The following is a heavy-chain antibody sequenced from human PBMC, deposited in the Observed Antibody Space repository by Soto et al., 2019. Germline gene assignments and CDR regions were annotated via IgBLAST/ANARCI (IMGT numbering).Heavy chain of an antibody. CDR2: IIPIFGTA. Sequence: QVQLVQSGAEVKKPGSSVKVSCKASGGTFSSYAISWVRQAPGQGLEWMGGIIPIFGTANYAQKFQSRVTITADESTSTAYMELSSLRSEDTAVYYCARVLKGDGYTASAFDIWGQGTMVTVSS. D-gene: IGHD5-12*01. CDR1: GGTFSSYA. CDR3: ARVLKGDGYTASAFDI. J-gene: IGHJ3*02. V-gene: IGHV1-69*01.